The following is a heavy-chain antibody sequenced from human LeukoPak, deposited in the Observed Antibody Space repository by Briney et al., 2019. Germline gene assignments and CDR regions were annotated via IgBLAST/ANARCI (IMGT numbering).Heavy chain of an antibody. J-gene: IGHJ4*02. CDR2: IYYSGST. D-gene: IGHD1-20*01. Sequence: PSETLSLTCTVSGGSISSSSYYWGWIRQPPGKGLEWIGSIYYSGSTYYNPSLKSRVTISVDTSKNQFSLKLSSVTAADTAVYYCARVGGIPGIDYWGQGTLVTVSS. CDR1: GGSISSSSYY. V-gene: IGHV4-39*07. CDR3: ARVGGIPGIDY.